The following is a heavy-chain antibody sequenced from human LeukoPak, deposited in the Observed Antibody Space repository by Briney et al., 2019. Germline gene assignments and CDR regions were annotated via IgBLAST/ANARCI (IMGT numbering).Heavy chain of an antibody. CDR1: GGSISSYY. J-gene: IGHJ5*02. CDR3: ARAFRFGELFGWFDP. D-gene: IGHD3-10*01. Sequence: PSETLSLTCTVSGGSISSYYWSWIRQPPGKGLEWIGYIYYSGSTNYNPSLKSRVTISVDTSKNQFALKLSSVTAADTAVYYCARAFRFGELFGWFDPWGQGTLVTVSS. V-gene: IGHV4-59*01. CDR2: IYYSGST.